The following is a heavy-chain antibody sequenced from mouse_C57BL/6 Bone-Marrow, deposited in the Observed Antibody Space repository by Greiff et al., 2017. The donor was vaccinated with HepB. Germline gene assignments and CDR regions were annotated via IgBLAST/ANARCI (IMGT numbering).Heavy chain of an antibody. CDR1: GYSITSGYY. CDR2: ISYDGSN. J-gene: IGHJ2*01. Sequence: VQLQQSGPGLVKPSQSLSLTCSVTGYSITSGYYWNWIRQFPGNKLEWMGYISYDGSNNYNPSLKNRISIPRDTSKNQFFLRLNSVTTEDTATYYWARGDNGNFDYGGQGTTLTVSP. CDR3: ARGDNGNFDY. V-gene: IGHV3-6*01. D-gene: IGHD1-2*01.